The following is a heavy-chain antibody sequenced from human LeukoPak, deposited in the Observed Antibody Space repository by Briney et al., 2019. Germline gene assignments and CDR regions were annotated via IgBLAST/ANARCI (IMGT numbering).Heavy chain of an antibody. V-gene: IGHV3-30-3*01. D-gene: IGHD2-21*01. Sequence: PGRSLRLSCAASGFTFSSYAMHWVRQAPGKGLEWVAVISYDGSNKYYADSVKGRFTISRDNSKSTLYLQMDSLRAEDTAVYYCARIAVRNPFDYWGQGTLVTVSS. CDR2: ISYDGSNK. CDR1: GFTFSSYA. J-gene: IGHJ4*02. CDR3: ARIAVRNPFDY.